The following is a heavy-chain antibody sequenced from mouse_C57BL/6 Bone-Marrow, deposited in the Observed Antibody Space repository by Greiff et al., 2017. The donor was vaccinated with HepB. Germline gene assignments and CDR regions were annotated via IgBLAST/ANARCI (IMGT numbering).Heavy chain of an antibody. CDR1: GYAFSSSW. D-gene: IGHD1-1*01. V-gene: IGHV1-82*01. CDR2: IYPGDGDT. CDR3: ARAAYYGSSYGWYFDV. J-gene: IGHJ1*03. Sequence: VQLQQSGPELVKPGASVKISCKASGYAFSSSWMNWVKQRPGKGLEWIGRIYPGDGDTNYNGKFKGKATLTADKSSSTAYRQLSSLTSEDSAVYFWARAAYYGSSYGWYFDVWGTGTTVTVSS.